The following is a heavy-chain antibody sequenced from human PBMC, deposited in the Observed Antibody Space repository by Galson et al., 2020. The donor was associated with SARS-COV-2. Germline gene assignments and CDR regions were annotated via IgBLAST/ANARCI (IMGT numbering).Heavy chain of an antibody. CDR2: IYTSGST. Sequence: SETLSLTCTVSGGSISSYYWSWIRQPAGKGLEWIGRIYTSGSTNYNPSLKSRVTMSVDTSKNQFSLKLSSVTAADTAVYYCARYGIGYCSSTSCYGAFDIWGQGTMVTVSS. CDR1: GGSISSYY. V-gene: IGHV4-4*07. CDR3: ARYGIGYCSSTSCYGAFDI. D-gene: IGHD2-2*01. J-gene: IGHJ3*02.